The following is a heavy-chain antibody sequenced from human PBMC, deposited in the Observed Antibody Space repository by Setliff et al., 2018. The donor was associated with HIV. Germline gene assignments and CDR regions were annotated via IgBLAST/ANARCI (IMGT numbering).Heavy chain of an antibody. CDR2: IFAFLNIP. CDR1: GVTFNTYA. CDR3: AKAQGIATANVDY. J-gene: IGHJ4*02. V-gene: IGHV1-69*10. D-gene: IGHD6-13*01. Sequence: SVKVSCQTSGVTFNTYAFSWVRQAPGQGLEWMGDIFAFLNIPNYAQKFQGRVTITADKPTSTAYMELTGLRSEDTAIYYCAKAQGIATANVDYWGQGTLVTVSS.